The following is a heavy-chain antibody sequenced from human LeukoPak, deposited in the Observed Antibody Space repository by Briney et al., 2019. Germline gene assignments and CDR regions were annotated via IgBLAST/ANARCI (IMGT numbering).Heavy chain of an antibody. J-gene: IGHJ4*02. CDR2: INPSDDST. V-gene: IGHV1-46*02. CDR1: GYTFNSSY. CDR3: ARGDRYSGYEMGDY. D-gene: IGHD5-12*01. Sequence: ASVKVSCKASGYTFNSSYMHWVRQAPGQGLEWMGIINPSDDSTRYAQKFQGRVTMTKDTSTNTVYMHLSSLSSDDTAVYYCARGDRYSGYEMGDYWGQGTLVTVSS.